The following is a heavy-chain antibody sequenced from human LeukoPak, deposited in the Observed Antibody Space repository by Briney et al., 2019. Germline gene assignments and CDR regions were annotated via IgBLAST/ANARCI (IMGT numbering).Heavy chain of an antibody. Sequence: SETLSLTCAVYGGSFSGYYWSWIRQPPGKGLEWIGEINHSGSTNYNPSLKSRVTISVDTSKNQFSLKLSSVTAADTAVYYCARGVAGAAAGKYYYYYYYMDVWGKGTTVTVSS. CDR2: INHSGST. J-gene: IGHJ6*03. D-gene: IGHD6-13*01. CDR1: GGSFSGYY. CDR3: ARGVAGAAAGKYYYYYYYMDV. V-gene: IGHV4-34*01.